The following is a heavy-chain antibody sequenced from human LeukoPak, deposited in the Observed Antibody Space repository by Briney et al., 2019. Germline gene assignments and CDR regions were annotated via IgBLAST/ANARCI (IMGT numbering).Heavy chain of an antibody. CDR3: AKDIEAAAGDEATGFDY. V-gene: IGHV3-9*01. Sequence: GGSLRLSCAASGFTFDDYAMHWVRQAPGKGLEWVSGISWNSGSIGYADSVKGRFTISRDNAKNSLYLQMNSLRAEDTALYYCAKDIEAAAGDEATGFDYWGQGTLVTVSS. CDR1: GFTFDDYA. D-gene: IGHD6-13*01. CDR2: ISWNSGSI. J-gene: IGHJ4*02.